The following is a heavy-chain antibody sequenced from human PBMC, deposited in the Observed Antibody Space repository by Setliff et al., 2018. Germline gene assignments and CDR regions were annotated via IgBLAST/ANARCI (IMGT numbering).Heavy chain of an antibody. CDR2: IYPGDSDT. CDR1: GYSFTSYW. V-gene: IGHV5-51*01. Sequence: SGESLKISCKGSGYSFTSYWIGWVRQMPGKGLEWMGIIYPGDSDTRYSPSFQGQVTISADKSISTAYLQWSSLKASDTAMYYCARSLSDLASYYGMDVWGQGTTVTVSS. CDR3: ARSLSDLASYYGMDV. D-gene: IGHD3-16*01. J-gene: IGHJ6*02.